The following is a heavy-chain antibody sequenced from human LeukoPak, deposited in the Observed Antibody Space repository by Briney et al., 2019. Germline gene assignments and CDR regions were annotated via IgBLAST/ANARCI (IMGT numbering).Heavy chain of an antibody. J-gene: IGHJ5*02. CDR1: GGSISSYY. Sequence: PSETLSLTCTVSGGSISSYYWSWIRQPAGKGLEWIGRIYTSGSTNYNPPLKSRVTMSVDTSKNQFSLKLSSVTAADTAVYYRARDHRYSSSWTFDPWGQGTLVTVSS. CDR3: ARDHRYSSSWTFDP. D-gene: IGHD6-13*01. CDR2: IYTSGST. V-gene: IGHV4-4*07.